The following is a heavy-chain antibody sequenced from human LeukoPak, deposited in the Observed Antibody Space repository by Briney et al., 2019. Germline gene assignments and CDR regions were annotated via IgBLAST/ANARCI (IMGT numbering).Heavy chain of an antibody. D-gene: IGHD5-18*01. V-gene: IGHV4-30-4*01. CDR1: GGSISSGGYY. CDR3: ASFPPPLRLGYSRDY. CDR2: IYYSGST. J-gene: IGHJ4*02. Sequence: NPSQTLSLTCTVSGGSISSGGYYWSWIRQPPGKGLEWIGYIYYSGSTYYNPSLKSRITISLDTSKNQFSLKLSSVTAADTAVYYCASFPPPLRLGYSRDYWGQGTLVTVSS.